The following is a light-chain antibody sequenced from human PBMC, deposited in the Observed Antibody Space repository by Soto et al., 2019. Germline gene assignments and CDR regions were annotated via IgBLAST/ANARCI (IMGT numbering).Light chain of an antibody. CDR2: GSS. CDR1: QTLTSSY. CDR3: QQYVTSPLT. Sequence: EIVLTQYPGTVSLSPGERATLSCRASQTLTSSYLAWYQQKPGQAPRLLIFGSSSRATGIPDRFSGSGSGTDFTLTISRLEPEDFAVYYCQQYVTSPLTFGGGTKVEVK. J-gene: IGKJ4*01. V-gene: IGKV3-20*01.